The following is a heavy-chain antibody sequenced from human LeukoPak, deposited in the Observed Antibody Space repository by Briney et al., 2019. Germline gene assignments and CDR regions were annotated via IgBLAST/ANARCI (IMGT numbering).Heavy chain of an antibody. CDR1: GYTFTGYY. Sequence: GASVKVSCKASGYTFTGYYMHWVRQAPGQGLEWMGWINPNSGGTNYAQKFQGRVTVTRDTSISTAYMELSRLRSDDTAVYYCARATMVRGVRGSDWFDPWGQGTLVTVSS. J-gene: IGHJ5*02. CDR3: ARATMVRGVRGSDWFDP. CDR2: INPNSGGT. V-gene: IGHV1-2*02. D-gene: IGHD3-10*01.